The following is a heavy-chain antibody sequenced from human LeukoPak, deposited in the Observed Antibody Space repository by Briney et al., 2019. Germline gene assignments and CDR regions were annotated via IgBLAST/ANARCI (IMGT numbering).Heavy chain of an antibody. CDR2: IYSDGRT. D-gene: IGHD3-22*01. V-gene: IGHV3-53*01. CDR3: AKGSYYDSSGSFYFDY. Sequence: GGSLRLSCAASGFTFSRYWMHWVRQAPGKGLEWVSVIYSDGRTYYADSVKGRFTISRDNSKNTLYVQVNSLGTEDTAAYYCAKGSYYDSSGSFYFDYWGQGTLVTVSS. CDR1: GFTFSRYW. J-gene: IGHJ4*02.